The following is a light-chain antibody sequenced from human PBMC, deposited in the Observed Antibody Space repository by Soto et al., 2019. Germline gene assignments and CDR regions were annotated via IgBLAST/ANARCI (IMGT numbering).Light chain of an antibody. CDR3: QKYNSAPRT. J-gene: IGKJ5*01. CDR2: AAS. Sequence: DIQMTQSPSSLSASVGARVTITCRSSQSISKYIHWYQQKPGKAPNLLIYAASTLQSGVPSRFSGSGSGTDFTLTISSLQPEDVATYYCQKYNSAPRTFGQGTRLEIK. V-gene: IGKV1-27*01. CDR1: QSISKY.